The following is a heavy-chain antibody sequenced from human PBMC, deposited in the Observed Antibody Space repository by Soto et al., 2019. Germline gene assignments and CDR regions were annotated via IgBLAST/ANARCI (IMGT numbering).Heavy chain of an antibody. Sequence: QVQLVQSGGEVKRPGASVKGSCKTSGYTFSNYGITWVRQAPGQPLEWLGWISLYSDGTNYAQKFQGRVSMTTDTSTTTAYMELRSLRSDDTAVYYCARVVPGADAWFGPWGQGTLVTVSS. V-gene: IGHV1-18*01. D-gene: IGHD2-2*01. CDR3: ARVVPGADAWFGP. CDR2: ISLYSDGT. J-gene: IGHJ5*02. CDR1: GYTFSNYG.